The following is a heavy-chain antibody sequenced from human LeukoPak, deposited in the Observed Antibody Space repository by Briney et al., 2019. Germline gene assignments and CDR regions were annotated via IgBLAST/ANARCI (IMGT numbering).Heavy chain of an antibody. V-gene: IGHV3-74*01. Sequence: GGSLRLSCAASGFTFSSYWMHWVRQAPGKGLVWVLRINSDGSSTSYADSVKGRFTISRDNAKNTLYLQMNSLRAEDTAVYYCARGKVDTAMAIDYWGQGTLVTVSS. D-gene: IGHD5-18*01. CDR2: INSDGSST. J-gene: IGHJ4*02. CDR1: GFTFSSYW. CDR3: ARGKVDTAMAIDY.